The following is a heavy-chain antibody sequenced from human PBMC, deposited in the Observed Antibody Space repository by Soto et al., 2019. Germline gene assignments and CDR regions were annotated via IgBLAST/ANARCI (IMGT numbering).Heavy chain of an antibody. CDR1: GGPISSHY. CDR2: MYYSGSS. D-gene: IGHD6-6*01. V-gene: IGHV4-59*11. CDR3: ARVGSSSSSGYYYYHYMDV. J-gene: IGHJ6*03. Sequence: SETLSLICTVSGGPISSHYWSWVRQPPGKGLEWIGYMYYSGSSNHNPSLKSRVTISVDTSKNQFSLKLSSVTAADTAVYYCARVGSSSSSGYYYYHYMDVWGKGTTVTVSS.